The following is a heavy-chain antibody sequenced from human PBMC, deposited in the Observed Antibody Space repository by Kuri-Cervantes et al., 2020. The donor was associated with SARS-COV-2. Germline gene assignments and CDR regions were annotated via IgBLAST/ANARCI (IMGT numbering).Heavy chain of an antibody. CDR2: INSDGSST. D-gene: IGHD6-13*01. V-gene: IGHV3-74*01. CDR3: ARDQDSSPYNYGMDV. CDR1: GFTLDDYA. Sequence: GGSLRLPCAASGFTLDDYAMHWVRQAPGKGLVGVSRINSDGSSTSYADSVKGRFTISRDNAKNTLYLQMNSLRAEDTAVYYCARDQDSSPYNYGMDVWGQGTTVTVSS. J-gene: IGHJ6*02.